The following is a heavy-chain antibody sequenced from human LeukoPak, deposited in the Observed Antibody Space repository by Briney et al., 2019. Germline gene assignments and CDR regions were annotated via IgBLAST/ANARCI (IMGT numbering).Heavy chain of an antibody. CDR2: ISTYNGNT. CDR3: AREWKYCGATSCGYYFDY. Sequence: ASVKVSCKASGYTFNSFSINWVRQAPGQGLEWMGWISTYNGNTNHSQKLQGRVTMTTDTSTSTAYMELRSLRSDDTAVYYCAREWKYCGATSCGYYFDYWGQGTLVTVSS. V-gene: IGHV1-18*01. CDR1: GYTFNSFS. D-gene: IGHD2-2*01. J-gene: IGHJ4*02.